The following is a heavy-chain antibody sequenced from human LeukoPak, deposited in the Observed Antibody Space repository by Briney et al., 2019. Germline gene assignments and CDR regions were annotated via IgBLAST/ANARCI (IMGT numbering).Heavy chain of an antibody. J-gene: IGHJ6*04. CDR2: ISWDGGST. V-gene: IGHV3-43D*04. CDR1: GFTFDDYA. Sequence: GGSLRLSCAASGFTFDDYAMHWVRQAPGKGLEWVSLISWDGGSTYYADSVKGRSTISRDNSKNSLYLQMNSLRAEDTALYYCAKGRVDYYYGMDVWGKGTTVTVSS. CDR3: AKGRVDYYYGMDV.